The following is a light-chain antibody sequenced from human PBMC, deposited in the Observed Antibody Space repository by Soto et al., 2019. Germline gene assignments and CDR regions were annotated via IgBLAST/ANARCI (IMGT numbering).Light chain of an antibody. CDR1: SSDIGGYNY. Sequence: QSALTQPPSASGSPGQSVAISCTGTSSDIGGYNYVSWYQQHPGKAPKLMIYEVTKRPSGVPDRFSGSKSGNTASLTVSGLQAEDEADYYCSSHAGINNMVFGGATKHTVL. CDR3: SSHAGINNMV. CDR2: EVT. J-gene: IGLJ3*02. V-gene: IGLV2-8*01.